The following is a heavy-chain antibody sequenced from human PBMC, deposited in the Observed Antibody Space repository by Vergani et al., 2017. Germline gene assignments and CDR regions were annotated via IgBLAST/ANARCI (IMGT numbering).Heavy chain of an antibody. CDR2: ISSSVSSNI. CDR1: GFSFSTYS. V-gene: IGHV3-48*02. J-gene: IGHJ2*01. D-gene: IGHD2-21*02. Sequence: EVRLVESGGGLVQPGGSLRLSCAASGFSFSTYSMSWVRQAPGKGLEWVSYISSSVSSNIYYADSVKGRFTISRDNARNSLYLQMDSLGDEDTAVYYCARGLVVVTPRGYFDLWGRGTLVTVAS. CDR3: ARGLVVVTPRGYFDL.